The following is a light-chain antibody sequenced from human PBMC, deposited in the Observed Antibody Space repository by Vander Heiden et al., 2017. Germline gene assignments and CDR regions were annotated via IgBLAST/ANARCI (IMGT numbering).Light chain of an antibody. CDR2: DAS. V-gene: IGKV3-11*01. CDR1: QSVSSY. CDR3: QQRSNWPLIT. J-gene: IGKJ5*01. Sequence: LTHSPATLSLSPGERATLSCRASQSVSSYLAWYQQKPGQAPRLLIYDASNRATGIPARFSGSGSGTDFTLTISSLEPEDFAVYYCQQRSNWPLITFGQGTRLEIK.